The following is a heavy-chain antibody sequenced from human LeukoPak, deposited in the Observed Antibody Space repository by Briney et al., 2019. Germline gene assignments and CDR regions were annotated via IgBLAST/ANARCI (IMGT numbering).Heavy chain of an antibody. CDR2: INHSGST. D-gene: IGHD2-21*02. J-gene: IGHJ3*02. CDR3: ARERRIVVVTGDDAFDI. Sequence: SETLSLTCAVYGGSFSGYYWSWIRQPPGKGLEWIGEINHSGSTNYNPSLKSRVTISVDTSKNQFSLKLSSVTAADTAVYYCARERRIVVVTGDDAFDIWGQGTMVTVSS. CDR1: GGSFSGYY. V-gene: IGHV4-34*01.